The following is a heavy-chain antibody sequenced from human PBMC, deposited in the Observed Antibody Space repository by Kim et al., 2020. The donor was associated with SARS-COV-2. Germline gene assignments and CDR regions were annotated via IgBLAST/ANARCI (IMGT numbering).Heavy chain of an antibody. Sequence: TIHAESVQDRYTVSRDNAKNMLYLQMVSLRAEDTAVYFCARGYHYGMDVWGQGTTVTVSS. D-gene: IGHD2-2*01. CDR3: ARGYHYGMDV. V-gene: IGHV3-74*01. CDR2: T. J-gene: IGHJ6*02.